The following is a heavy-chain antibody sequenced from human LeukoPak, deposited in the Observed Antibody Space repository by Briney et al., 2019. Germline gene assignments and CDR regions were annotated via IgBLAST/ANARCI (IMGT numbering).Heavy chain of an antibody. CDR1: GFTVSSNY. CDR3: AREYDFWSGYLN. J-gene: IGHJ4*02. Sequence: PGGSLRLSCAASGFTVSSNYMTWVRQAPGKGLEWVSVIYSGGSTYYADSVKGRFTISRDISKNTLYLQMNSLRAEDTAVYYCAREYDFWSGYLNWGQGTLVTVSS. CDR2: IYSGGST. D-gene: IGHD3-3*01. V-gene: IGHV3-53*01.